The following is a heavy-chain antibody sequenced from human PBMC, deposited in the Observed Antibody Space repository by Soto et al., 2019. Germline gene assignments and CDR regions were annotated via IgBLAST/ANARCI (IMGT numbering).Heavy chain of an antibody. CDR1: GGSISSYY. J-gene: IGHJ6*02. D-gene: IGHD3-10*01. Sequence: QVQLQESGPGLVKPSETLSLSCTVSGGSISSYYWSWFRQSPGKRMEWIVYVHHSWGSSYNPSLQSRVDISLDTSKSQFSLKVTSVTATDTAVYYCARKGFGPLHGLVDVWGQGTTVTVSS. CDR2: VHHSWGS. CDR3: ARKGFGPLHGLVDV. V-gene: IGHV4-59*08.